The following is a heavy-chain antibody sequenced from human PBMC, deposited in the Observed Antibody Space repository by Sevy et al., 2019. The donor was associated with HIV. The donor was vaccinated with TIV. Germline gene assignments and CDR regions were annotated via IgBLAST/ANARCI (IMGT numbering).Heavy chain of an antibody. V-gene: IGHV1-24*01. CDR1: RYSLTELS. CDR2: FDPEDGKT. D-gene: IGHD5-12*01. Sequence: ASVKVSCKVSRYSLTELSMHWVRQAPGKGLEWMGGFDPEDGKTIYAQKFQGRVTMTEDTSTDTAYMELSSLGSEDTAVFYCVGSRSGLPHFDYWGQGTLVTVSS. CDR3: VGSRSGLPHFDY. J-gene: IGHJ4*02.